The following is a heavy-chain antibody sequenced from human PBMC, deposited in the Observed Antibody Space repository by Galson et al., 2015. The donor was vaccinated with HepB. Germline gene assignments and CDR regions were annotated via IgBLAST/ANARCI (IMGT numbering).Heavy chain of an antibody. CDR2: ISANGGGT. J-gene: IGHJ3*02. D-gene: IGHD3-10*01. V-gene: IGHV3-23*01. CDR3: AKDSLVDYLGSGTLWAFDI. Sequence: SLRLSCAASGFTFSSYAMNWVRQAPGKGLEWVSSISANGGGTYFADSVKGRFTISRDNSKNTVSLQMNSLRAEDTAVYHCAKDSLVDYLGSGTLWAFDIWGQGTMVTVSS. CDR1: GFTFSSYA.